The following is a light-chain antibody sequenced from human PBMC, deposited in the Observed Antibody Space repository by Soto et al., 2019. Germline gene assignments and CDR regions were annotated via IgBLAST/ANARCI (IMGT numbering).Light chain of an antibody. CDR2: GAS. CDR1: QRVGSY. Sequence: EIVLTQSPGTLSLSPGERATLSCRASQRVGSYLAWYQQKPGQAPRLLMYGASSRATGIPDRFSGSGSGTDFTLTISRLEPEDFGVYYCHHYGDTPRTFGQGTKVEIK. V-gene: IGKV3-20*01. J-gene: IGKJ1*01. CDR3: HHYGDTPRT.